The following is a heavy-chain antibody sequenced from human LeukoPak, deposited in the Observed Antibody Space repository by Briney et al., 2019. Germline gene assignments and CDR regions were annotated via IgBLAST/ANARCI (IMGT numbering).Heavy chain of an antibody. Sequence: SVKVSCKASRGTFTSYAISWVRQAPGQGLEWMGGIIPIFGTANYAQKFQGRVTITTDESTSTAYMELSSLRSEDTAVYYCARVPSRAAGGPLDHWGQGTLVTVSS. CDR3: ARVPSRAAGGPLDH. J-gene: IGHJ5*02. CDR1: RGTFTSYA. D-gene: IGHD6-13*01. CDR2: IIPIFGTA. V-gene: IGHV1-69*05.